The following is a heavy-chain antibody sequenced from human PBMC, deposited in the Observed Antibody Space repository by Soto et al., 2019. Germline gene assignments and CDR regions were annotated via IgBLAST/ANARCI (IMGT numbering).Heavy chain of an antibody. CDR3: AGGRYGDY. V-gene: IGHV1-18*01. CDR1: GYGFTTYG. Sequence: QVHLVQSGAEVKKPGASVKVSCKDSGYGFTTYGITWVRQAPGQGLEWMAWISAHNGNTNYAQKLQGRVTVTRDTSTRTAYMELRSLRSDDTAVYYCAGGRYGDYWGQGALVTVSS. CDR2: ISAHNGNT. J-gene: IGHJ4*02. D-gene: IGHD1-1*01.